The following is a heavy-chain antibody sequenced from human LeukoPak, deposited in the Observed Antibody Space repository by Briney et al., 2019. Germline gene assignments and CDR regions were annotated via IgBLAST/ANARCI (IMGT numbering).Heavy chain of an antibody. V-gene: IGHV4-38-2*02. CDR3: ATDYYDSSGYYVAAFDI. Sequence: SETLSLTCTVSGYSISSGYYWGWIRQPPGKGLEWIGSIYHSGSTYYNPSLKSRVTISVDTSKNQFSLKLSSVTAADTAVYYCATDYYDSSGYYVAAFDIWGQGTMVTVSS. D-gene: IGHD3-22*01. J-gene: IGHJ3*02. CDR1: GYSISSGYY. CDR2: IYHSGST.